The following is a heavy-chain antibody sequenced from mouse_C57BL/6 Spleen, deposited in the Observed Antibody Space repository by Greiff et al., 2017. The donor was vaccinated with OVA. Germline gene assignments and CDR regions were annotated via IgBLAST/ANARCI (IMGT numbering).Heavy chain of an antibody. D-gene: IGHD4-1*01. V-gene: IGHV1-55*01. CDR2: IYPGSGST. CDR1: GYTFTSYW. Sequence: QVQLQQPGAELVKPGASVKMSCKASGYTFTSYWITWVKQRPGQGLEWIGDIYPGSGSTNYNEKFKSKATLTVDTSSSTAYMQLSSLTSEDSAVYYCARYGLGIAGNAMDYWGQGTSVTVSS. J-gene: IGHJ4*01. CDR3: ARYGLGIAGNAMDY.